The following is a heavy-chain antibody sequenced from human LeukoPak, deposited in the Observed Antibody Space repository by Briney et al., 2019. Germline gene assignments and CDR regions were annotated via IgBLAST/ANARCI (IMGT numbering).Heavy chain of an antibody. V-gene: IGHV3-13*04. CDR1: GFTFSDFD. Sequence: GGSLRLSCAASGFTFSDFDMHWVRQATGRGLEWVSSIASAGDTYYVASVRGRFTISRENAKSSLYLQMNSLRAGDTAVYYCVRGGHIGFDYWGRGTLVTGS. CDR3: VRGGHIGFDY. J-gene: IGHJ4*02. CDR2: IASAGDT. D-gene: IGHD2-21*01.